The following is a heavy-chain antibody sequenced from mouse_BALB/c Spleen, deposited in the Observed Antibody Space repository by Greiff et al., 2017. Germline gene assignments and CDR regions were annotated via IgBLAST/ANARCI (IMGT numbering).Heavy chain of an antibody. D-gene: IGHD1-1*01. CDR1: GYTFTSYY. Sequence: VQLQQSGAELVKPGASVKLSCKASGYTFTSYYMYWVKQRPGQGLEWIGEINPSNGGTNFNEKFKSKATLTVDKSSSTAYMQLSSLTSEDSAVYYCTRSKDRNYYRDYAMDYWGQGTSVTVSS. CDR3: TRSKDRNYYRDYAMDY. V-gene: IGHV1S81*02. CDR2: INPSNGGT. J-gene: IGHJ4*01.